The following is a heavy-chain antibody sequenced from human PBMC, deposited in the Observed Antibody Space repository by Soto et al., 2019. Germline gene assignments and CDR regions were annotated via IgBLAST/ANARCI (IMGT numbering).Heavy chain of an antibody. D-gene: IGHD3-22*01. Sequence: GASVKVSCKASGYTFTSYDINWVRQATGQGLEWMGWMNPNSGNTGYAQKFQGRVTITRNNSISTAYMELSSLRSEDTAVYYCARDRGPSSGYYPYWFDPWGQGTLVTVSS. CDR3: ARDRGPSSGYYPYWFDP. CDR2: MNPNSGNT. V-gene: IGHV1-8*01. CDR1: GYTFTSYD. J-gene: IGHJ5*02.